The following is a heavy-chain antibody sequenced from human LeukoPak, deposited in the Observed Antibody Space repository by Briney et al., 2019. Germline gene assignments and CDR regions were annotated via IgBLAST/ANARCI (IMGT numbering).Heavy chain of an antibody. Sequence: PSETLSLTCTVSGGSIGSYYWSWIRQPPGKGLEWIGYIYYSGSTNYNPSLKSRVTISVDTSKNQFSLKLSSVTAADTAVYYCARWGSSLSWGQGTLVTVSS. J-gene: IGHJ5*02. CDR1: GGSIGSYY. V-gene: IGHV4-59*01. CDR2: IYYSGST. D-gene: IGHD2-2*01. CDR3: ARWGSSLS.